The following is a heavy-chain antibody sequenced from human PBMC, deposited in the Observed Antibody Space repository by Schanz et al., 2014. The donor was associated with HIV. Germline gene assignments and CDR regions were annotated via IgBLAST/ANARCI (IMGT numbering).Heavy chain of an antibody. J-gene: IGHJ1*01. CDR3: ARDNRGDYYLDS. CDR2: ISYDGSNK. V-gene: IGHV3-33*05. Sequence: QVQLVESGGGVVQPGRSLRLSCAASGFTFSSYGMHWVRQAPGKGLEWVAVISYDGSNKYYADSVKGQFTISRDNSKNPLSLQMNSLSPEDTGIYYCARDNRGDYYLDSWGQGTLVTVSS. CDR1: GFTFSSYG. D-gene: IGHD4-17*01.